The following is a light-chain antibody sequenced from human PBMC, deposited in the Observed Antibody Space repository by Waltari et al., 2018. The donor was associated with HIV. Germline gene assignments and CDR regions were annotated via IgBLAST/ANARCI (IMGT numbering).Light chain of an antibody. J-gene: IGLJ1*01. V-gene: IGLV3-19*01. CDR1: SLRDYY. CDR2: GNG. Sequence: SSDLTQDPDVSVALGQTVRITCQGDSLRDYYASWYQQKPGQAPILVIYGNGDRPSGIPDRFSCSRSGITASLTITGAQAEDEADYYCNSRDRSGNHLFAAGTTVTV. CDR3: NSRDRSGNHL.